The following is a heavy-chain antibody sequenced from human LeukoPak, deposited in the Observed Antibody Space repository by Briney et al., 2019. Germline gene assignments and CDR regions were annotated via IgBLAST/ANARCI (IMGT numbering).Heavy chain of an antibody. CDR3: VRGLPGYYFDY. J-gene: IGHJ4*02. CDR2: MNPNSGNT. D-gene: IGHD1-26*01. CDR1: GYTFTSYD. V-gene: IGHV1-8*01. Sequence: ASVKVSCKASGYTFTSYDINWVRQATGQGLEWMGWMNPNSGNTGYAQKFQGRVTMTRNTSISTAFMELSSLRSDDTAVYFCVRGLPGYYFDYWGQGTLVTVSS.